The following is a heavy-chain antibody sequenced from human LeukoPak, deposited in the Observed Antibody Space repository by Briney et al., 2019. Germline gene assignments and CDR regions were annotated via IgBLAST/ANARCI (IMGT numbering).Heavy chain of an antibody. CDR2: IIPILGIA. J-gene: IGHJ4*02. V-gene: IGHV1-69*04. CDR1: GGTFSSYA. Sequence: SVKVSCKASGGTFSSYAISWVRQAPGQGLKWMGRIIPILGIANYAQKFQGRVTITADKSTSTAYMELSSLRSEDTAVYYCARAVSSSWYGGFDYWGQGTLVTVSS. CDR3: ARAVSSSWYGGFDY. D-gene: IGHD6-13*01.